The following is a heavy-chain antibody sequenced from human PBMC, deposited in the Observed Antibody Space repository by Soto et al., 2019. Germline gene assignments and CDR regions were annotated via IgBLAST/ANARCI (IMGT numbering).Heavy chain of an antibody. Sequence: PSETLSLTCAVYGGSFSGYYWNWIRQPPGKGLEWIGEINHSGSTDYNPSLKSRVTISVDTSKNQFALKLTSVTAADTAVYYCASRSDYYYGLDVWGQGTTVTVSS. V-gene: IGHV4-34*01. CDR2: INHSGST. J-gene: IGHJ6*02. CDR1: GGSFSGYY. CDR3: ASRSDYYYGLDV.